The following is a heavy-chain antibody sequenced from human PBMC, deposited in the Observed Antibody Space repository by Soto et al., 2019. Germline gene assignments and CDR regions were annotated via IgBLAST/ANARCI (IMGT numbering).Heavy chain of an antibody. CDR3: ARITGRHLDY. CDR2: VDYSGTA. Sequence: SETLSLTCTVSSGSISVTDVLWGWVRQPPGKGLEWIGNVDYSGTAYFSPSLATRVTFHVDTSKNQFFLTLYSVTAADTAVYYCARITGRHLDYWGQGILDTVSS. D-gene: IGHD1-20*01. J-gene: IGHJ4*02. V-gene: IGHV4-39*01. CDR1: SGSISVTDVL.